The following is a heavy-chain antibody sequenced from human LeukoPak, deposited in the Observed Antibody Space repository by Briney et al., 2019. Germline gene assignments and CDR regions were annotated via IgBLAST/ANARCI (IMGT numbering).Heavy chain of an antibody. CDR2: IYYSGRT. Sequence: PSETLPLTRTVSGGSVSSGSYYWSWIRQPPGKGLEWIGHIYYSGRTNYNPSLKSRVTISVDTSKNQFSLELRSVTAADTVVYYCSRLFYYDSSGYSYNFDYWGQGTLVTVSS. D-gene: IGHD3-22*01. J-gene: IGHJ4*02. CDR3: SRLFYYDSSGYSYNFDY. V-gene: IGHV4-61*01. CDR1: GGSVSSGSYY.